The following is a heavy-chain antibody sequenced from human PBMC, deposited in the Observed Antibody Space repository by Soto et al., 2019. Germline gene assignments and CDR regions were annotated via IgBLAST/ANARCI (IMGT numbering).Heavy chain of an antibody. CDR2: IYTSGST. CDR3: ARDRPASVVVPAANWFDP. Sequence: SETLSLTCTVSGGSISSYYWSWIRQPAGKGLEWIGRIYTSGSTNYKPSLKSRVTMSVDTSKNQFSLKLSPVTAADTAVYYCARDRPASVVVPAANWFDPWGQGTLVTVSS. V-gene: IGHV4-4*07. D-gene: IGHD2-2*01. CDR1: GGSISSYY. J-gene: IGHJ5*02.